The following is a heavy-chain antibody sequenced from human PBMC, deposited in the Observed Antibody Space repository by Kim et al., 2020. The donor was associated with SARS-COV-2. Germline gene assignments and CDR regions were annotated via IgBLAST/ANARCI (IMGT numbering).Heavy chain of an antibody. D-gene: IGHD3-3*01. Sequence: ASVKVSCKVSRNIFSTHYIQWVRQAPGQGLEWMGIINPRGGSTSYGQKFQGRLTMTTDTSTGTIYMELRSLRSEDTAVYYCAGGTDMCSGHLTDWGQGTLVTASS. CDR2: INPRGGST. CDR3: AGGTDMCSGHLTD. J-gene: IGHJ4*02. CDR1: RNIFSTHY. V-gene: IGHV1-46*01.